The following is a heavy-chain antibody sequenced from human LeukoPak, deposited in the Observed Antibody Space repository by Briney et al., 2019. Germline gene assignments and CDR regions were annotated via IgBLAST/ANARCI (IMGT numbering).Heavy chain of an antibody. CDR2: ISYDGSNK. CDR1: GFTFSSYA. J-gene: IGHJ4*02. CDR3: ARGLTWIQLFYLDY. V-gene: IGHV3-30*04. D-gene: IGHD5-18*01. Sequence: GGSLRLSCAASGFTFSSYAMHWVRQAPGKGLEWVAVISYDGSNKYYADSVKGRFTISRDNSKNTLYLQMNSLRAEVTAVYYCARGLTWIQLFYLDYWGQGTLVTVSS.